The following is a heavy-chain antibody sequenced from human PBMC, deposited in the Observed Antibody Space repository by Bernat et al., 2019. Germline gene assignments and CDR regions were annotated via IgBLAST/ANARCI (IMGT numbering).Heavy chain of an antibody. CDR2: ITVSGGNT. CDR3: AKTTVVTGSHFDY. CDR1: GFTFNNYA. J-gene: IGHJ4*02. D-gene: IGHD1-1*01. V-gene: IGHV3-23*01. Sequence: EVQLLESGGALVQPGGSLRLSCAASGFTFNNYAMSWVRQAPGKGLEWVSAITVSGGNTYYADSVKGRFTVSRDNSKNTLFLQMTSLRAEDTAVYYCAKTTVVTGSHFDYWGQGTLVTVS.